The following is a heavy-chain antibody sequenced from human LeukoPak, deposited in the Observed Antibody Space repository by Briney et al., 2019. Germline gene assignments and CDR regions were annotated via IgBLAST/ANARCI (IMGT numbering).Heavy chain of an antibody. CDR3: AKVRGSGGALDY. CDR2: IWYEGSNK. Sequence: GGSLRLSCAASVFTFSSYGRHWVRQAPGRGREWVGVIWYEGSNKYYADSVKGRFTISRDNSKNTLYLQMNSLRAEDTAVYYCAKVRGSGGALDYWGQGTLVTVSS. D-gene: IGHD1-1*01. V-gene: IGHV3-33*06. CDR1: VFTFSSYG. J-gene: IGHJ4*02.